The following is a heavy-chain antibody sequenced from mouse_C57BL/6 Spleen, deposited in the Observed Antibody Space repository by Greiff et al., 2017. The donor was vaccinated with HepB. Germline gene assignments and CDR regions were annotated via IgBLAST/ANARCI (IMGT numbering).Heavy chain of an antibody. D-gene: IGHD4-1*01. V-gene: IGHV1-59*01. CDR3: ARSRTGNWYFDV. CDR2: IDPSDSYT. Sequence: VQLQQPGAELVRPGPSVKLSCKASGYTFTSYWMHWVKQRPGQGLEWIGVIDPSDSYTNYNQKFKGKATLTVDTSSSTAYMQLSSLTSEDSAVYYCARSRTGNWYFDVWGTGTTVTVSS. CDR1: GYTFTSYW. J-gene: IGHJ1*03.